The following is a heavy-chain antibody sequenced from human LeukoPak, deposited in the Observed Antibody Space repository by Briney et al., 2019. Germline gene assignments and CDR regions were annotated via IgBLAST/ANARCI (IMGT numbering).Heavy chain of an antibody. CDR3: ARGRWGDYFDY. J-gene: IGHJ4*02. D-gene: IGHD4-23*01. CDR2: IYSGGST. Sequence: GGSLRLSCAASGFTVSSNYMSWVRQAPGGGLEWVSVIYSGGSTYYADSVKGRFTISRDNSKNTLYLQMSSLRAEDTAVYYCARGRWGDYFDYWGQGTLVTVSS. CDR1: GFTVSSNY. V-gene: IGHV3-53*01.